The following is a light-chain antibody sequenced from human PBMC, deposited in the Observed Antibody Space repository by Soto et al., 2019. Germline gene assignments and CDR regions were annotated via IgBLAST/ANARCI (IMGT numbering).Light chain of an antibody. V-gene: IGKV1-33*01. CDR1: QSISSY. Sequence: DIQMTQSPSALSASVGDRGTITCRASQSISSYLNWYQQKPGKAPKLLIYAASSLQSGVPSRFSGSGSGTDFTFTISSLQPEDIATYYCQQYDNLPLTFGGGTKVDIK. CDR3: QQYDNLPLT. CDR2: AAS. J-gene: IGKJ4*01.